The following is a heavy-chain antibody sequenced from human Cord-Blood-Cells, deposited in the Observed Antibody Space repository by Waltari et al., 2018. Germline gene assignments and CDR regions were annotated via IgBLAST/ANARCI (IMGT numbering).Heavy chain of an antibody. CDR1: GGSFSGYY. CDR2: INHSGST. Sequence: VQLQQWGAGLLKPSETLSLTCAVYGGSFSGYYWSWIRQPPGKGLEWIGEINHSGSTNYNPSLKSRVTISVDTSKNQFSLKLSSVTAADTAVYYCAREYGSGSYIFDYWGQGTLVTVSS. CDR3: AREYGSGSYIFDY. J-gene: IGHJ4*02. D-gene: IGHD3-10*01. V-gene: IGHV4-34*01.